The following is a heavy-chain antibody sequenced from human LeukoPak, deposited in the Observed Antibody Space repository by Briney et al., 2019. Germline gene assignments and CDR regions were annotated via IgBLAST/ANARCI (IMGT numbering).Heavy chain of an antibody. J-gene: IGHJ4*02. D-gene: IGHD5-18*01. CDR2: IYHTRST. CDR1: GYSISSGYY. V-gene: IGHV4-38-2*02. Sequence: SETLSLTCTVSGYSISSGYYWGWIRRPPGKGLEWIGSIYHTRSTYYNLSLKSRVTISVDTSKNQFSLKLSSVTAADTAVYYCARLHGYSYGYIAYWGQGTLVTVSS. CDR3: ARLHGYSYGYIAY.